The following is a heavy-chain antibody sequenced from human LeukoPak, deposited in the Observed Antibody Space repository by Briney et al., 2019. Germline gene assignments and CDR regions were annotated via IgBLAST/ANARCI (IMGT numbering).Heavy chain of an antibody. J-gene: IGHJ4*02. D-gene: IGHD6-13*01. V-gene: IGHV3-23*01. CDR3: AKVRVAAAGIFDY. Sequence: GGSLRLSCAASGLTFSSYAMSWVRQAPGKGLEWVSGISGSGGSTYYADSVKGRFTISRDNSKNTLYVQVNSLRAEDTAVYYCAKVRVAAAGIFDYWGQGTLVTVSS. CDR1: GLTFSSYA. CDR2: ISGSGGST.